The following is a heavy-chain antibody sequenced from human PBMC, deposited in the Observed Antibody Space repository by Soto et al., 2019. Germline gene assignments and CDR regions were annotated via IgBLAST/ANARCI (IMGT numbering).Heavy chain of an antibody. Sequence: PGGSLRLSCAAAGFSFSNAWMSWVRQAPGKGLEWVGRIKSKTDGGTTDYAAPVKGRFTISRDDSKNTLYLQMNSLKTEDTAVYYCDDVGLSDGGMDVWGQGTTVTASS. V-gene: IGHV3-15*01. J-gene: IGHJ6*02. D-gene: IGHD3-10*02. CDR1: GFSFSNAW. CDR2: IKSKTDGGTT. CDR3: DDVGLSDGGMDV.